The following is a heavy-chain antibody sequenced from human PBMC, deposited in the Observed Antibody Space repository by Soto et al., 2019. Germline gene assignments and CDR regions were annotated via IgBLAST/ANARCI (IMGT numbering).Heavy chain of an antibody. Sequence: GGSLRLSCAASGFTFSSYAMSWLRQAPGKRLEGVSVILSTVGDTLYADSVKGRFTMSRDNSKNTLYLQLNSLRAEDAAIHYCAKESGESYPGSRVCDYWGQVTQGTVSS. V-gene: IGHV3-23*01. J-gene: IGHJ4*02. CDR1: GFTFSSYA. CDR3: AKESGESYPGSRVCDY. D-gene: IGHD3-10*01. CDR2: ILSTVGDT.